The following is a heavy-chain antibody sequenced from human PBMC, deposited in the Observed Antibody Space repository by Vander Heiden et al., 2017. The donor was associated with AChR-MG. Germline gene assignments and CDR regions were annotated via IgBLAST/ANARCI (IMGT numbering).Heavy chain of an antibody. D-gene: IGHD5-18*01. V-gene: IGHV1-69*01. Sequence: QVQLVQSGAEVTKPGSSVTVSCKASGGTFSSYAISWVRQAPGQGLEWMVGIIPIFGTANYAQKFQGRVTITADESTSTAYMELSSLRSEDTAVYYCARGIQLWTSEADYFDYWGQGTLVTVSS. J-gene: IGHJ4*02. CDR2: IIPIFGTA. CDR3: ARGIQLWTSEADYFDY. CDR1: GGTFSSYA.